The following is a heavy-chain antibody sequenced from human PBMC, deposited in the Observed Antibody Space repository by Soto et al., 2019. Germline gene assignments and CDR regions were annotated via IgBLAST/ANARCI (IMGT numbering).Heavy chain of an antibody. CDR2: IIPIYGKT. CDR1: GGTFSRYA. Sequence: QVQLVQSGAEVKKPGSSVKVSCKASGGTFSRYAISWVRQAPGQGLEWMGGIIPIYGKTDYAQKFQGRVTVTADKATNTAHMELSSLKSEDTAVYFCARCEVVGRTPSNYYYGMNVWGLGTTVTVSS. J-gene: IGHJ6*02. CDR3: ARCEVVGRTPSNYYYGMNV. V-gene: IGHV1-69*06. D-gene: IGHD2-15*01.